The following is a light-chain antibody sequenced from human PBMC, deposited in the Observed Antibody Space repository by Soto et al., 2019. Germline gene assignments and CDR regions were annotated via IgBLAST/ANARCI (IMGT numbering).Light chain of an antibody. J-gene: IGKJ1*01. CDR2: AAS. V-gene: IGKV1-6*01. Sequence: AIEMTQSPSSLSASLGDRVTITCRASQGIRNDLGWYQQKPGKAPKLLIYAASSLQSGVPSRFSASGSGTDLTLTISSLQPEDFATYYCLQDYNYPWTFGQGTKV. CDR1: QGIRND. CDR3: LQDYNYPWT.